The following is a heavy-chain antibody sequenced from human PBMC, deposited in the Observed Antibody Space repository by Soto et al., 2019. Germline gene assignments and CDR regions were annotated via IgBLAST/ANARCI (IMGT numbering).Heavy chain of an antibody. Sequence: PGGCLSLSCAPSGFTLSGYSRVWVRQAPGKGLEGVSAINGSGGSTYYADSVKGRFTISRDNSKNTLYLQMNSLRAEDTAVYYCARLYYYDSSGYYWGLRGAFDIWGQGTMVTVSS. V-gene: IGHV3-23*01. CDR1: GFTLSGYS. CDR2: INGSGGST. J-gene: IGHJ3*02. D-gene: IGHD3-22*01. CDR3: ARLYYYDSSGYYWGLRGAFDI.